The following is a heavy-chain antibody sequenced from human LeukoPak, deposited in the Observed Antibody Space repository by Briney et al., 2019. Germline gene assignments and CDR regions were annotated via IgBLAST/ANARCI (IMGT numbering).Heavy chain of an antibody. CDR2: IYTSGST. Sequence: KASETLSLTCTVSGGSISSYYWSWIRQPPGKGLEWIGYIYTSGSTNYNPSLKSRVTISVDTSKNQFSLKLSSVTAADTAVYYCARPPYGSGSYPPYSPYSMDVWGQGTTVTVSS. V-gene: IGHV4-4*09. D-gene: IGHD3-10*01. J-gene: IGHJ6*02. CDR1: GGSISSYY. CDR3: ARPPYGSGSYPPYSPYSMDV.